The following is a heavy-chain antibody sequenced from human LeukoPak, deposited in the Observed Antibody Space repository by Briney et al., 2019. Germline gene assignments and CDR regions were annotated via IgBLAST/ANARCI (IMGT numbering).Heavy chain of an antibody. CDR2: ISYDGSNK. D-gene: IGHD5-12*01. J-gene: IGHJ3*02. CDR1: GFTFGSYG. V-gene: IGHV3-30*18. CDR3: AKILGGQWLTDFDI. Sequence: PGRSLRLSCAASGFTFGSYGMHWVRQAPGKGLEWVAVISYDGSNKYYADSVKGRFTISRDNSKNTLYLQMNSLRAEDTAVYYCAKILGGQWLTDFDIWGQGTMVTVSS.